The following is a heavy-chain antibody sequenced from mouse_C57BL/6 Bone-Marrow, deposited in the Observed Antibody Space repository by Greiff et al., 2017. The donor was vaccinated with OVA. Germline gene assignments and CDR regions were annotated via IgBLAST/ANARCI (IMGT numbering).Heavy chain of an antibody. CDR2: ISSGGSYT. CDR3: ARPMYYYGSATYAMDY. J-gene: IGHJ4*01. CDR1: GFTFSSYG. Sequence: EVNVVESGGDLVKPGGSLKLSCAASGFTFSSYGMSWVRQTPDKRLEWVATISSGGSYTYYPDSVKGRFTISRDNAKNTLYLQMSSLKSEDTAMYYCARPMYYYGSATYAMDYWGQGTSVTVSS. V-gene: IGHV5-6*01. D-gene: IGHD1-1*01.